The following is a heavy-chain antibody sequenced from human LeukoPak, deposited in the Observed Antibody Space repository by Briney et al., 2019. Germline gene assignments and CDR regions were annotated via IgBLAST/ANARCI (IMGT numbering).Heavy chain of an antibody. V-gene: IGHV3-48*04. D-gene: IGHD6-19*01. CDR1: GFYFGGHA. J-gene: IGHJ4*02. Sequence: GGSLRLSCVASGFYFGGHAMHWLRQAPGKGLEWVAYITYGSDTIFYADSVKGRFTVSRDNAKNSLYLQMDSLRAEDTAVYYCASLSGIAVAGTRDYWGQGTLVTVSS. CDR3: ASLSGIAVAGTRDY. CDR2: ITYGSDTI.